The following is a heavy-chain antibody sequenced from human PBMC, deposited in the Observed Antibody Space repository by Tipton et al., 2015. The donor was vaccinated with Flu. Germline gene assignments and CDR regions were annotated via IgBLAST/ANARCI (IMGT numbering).Heavy chain of an antibody. D-gene: IGHD3-22*01. CDR3: ARDDSGFNDY. CDR1: GGPIRSSSYY. J-gene: IGHJ4*02. CDR2: MLYGGST. Sequence: LRLSCTVSGGPIRSSSYYWGWIRQPPGKGPEWIGSMLYGGSTYYNPSLESRVTISLDTSKNQFSLKLSSVTAADTAVYYCARDDSGFNDYWGPGTLVTVSS. V-gene: IGHV4-39*07.